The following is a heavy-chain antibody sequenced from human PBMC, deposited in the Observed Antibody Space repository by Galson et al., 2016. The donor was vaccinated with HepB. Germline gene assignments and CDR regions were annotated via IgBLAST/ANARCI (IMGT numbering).Heavy chain of an antibody. CDR1: GYTFTNHW. Sequence: QSGAEVKKPGESLKISCQGSGYTFTNHWIGWVRQMPWKGLEWMGIIYPGDSATRYSPSFQGQVTISADKSTRTAYLQWSSLKASDTAMYYCARRDSGWSLFDYWGQGTLLTVSS. CDR2: IYPGDSAT. CDR3: ARRDSGWSLFDY. V-gene: IGHV5-51*01. D-gene: IGHD6-19*01. J-gene: IGHJ4*02.